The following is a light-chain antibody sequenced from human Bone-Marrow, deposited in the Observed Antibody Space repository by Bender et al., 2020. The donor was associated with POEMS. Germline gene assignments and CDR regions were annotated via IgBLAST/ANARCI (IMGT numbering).Light chain of an antibody. J-gene: IGLJ3*02. V-gene: IGLV2-8*01. CDR3: AVWDDSLNGWV. Sequence: QSALTQPPSASGSLGQSVTISCIGTTSDVGGYTSVSWYQHHPGKAPKLIIYEVSTRPSGVPDRFSGSKSGNTASLTVSGLQAEDEADYYCAVWDDSLNGWVFGGGTKLTVL. CDR2: EVS. CDR1: TSDVGGYTS.